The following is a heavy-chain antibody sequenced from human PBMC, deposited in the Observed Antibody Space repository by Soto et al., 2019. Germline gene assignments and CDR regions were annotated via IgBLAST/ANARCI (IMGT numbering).Heavy chain of an antibody. D-gene: IGHD2-15*01. Sequence: GASVKVSCKASGGTFSSYAISWVRQAPGQGLEWMGGIIPIFGTANYAQKFQGRVTITADESTSTAYMELSSLRSEDTAVYYCARPHCSGGSCYSFSRDDAFDSWGQGTMVTVSS. CDR3: ARPHCSGGSCYSFSRDDAFDS. CDR2: IIPIFGTA. V-gene: IGHV1-69*13. CDR1: GGTFSSYA. J-gene: IGHJ3*02.